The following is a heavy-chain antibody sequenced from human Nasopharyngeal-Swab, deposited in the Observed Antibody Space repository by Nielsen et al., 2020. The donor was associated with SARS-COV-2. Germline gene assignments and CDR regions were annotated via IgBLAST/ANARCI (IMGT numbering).Heavy chain of an antibody. V-gene: IGHV1-18*01. Sequence: WVRQAPGQGLEWMGWISAYNGNTNYAQKLQGRVTMTTDTSTSTAYMELRSLRSDDTAVYYCARDDYDILTGYYTGGIYWGQGPLVTSPQ. CDR2: ISAYNGNT. J-gene: IGHJ4*02. D-gene: IGHD3-9*01. CDR3: ARDDYDILTGYYTGGIY.